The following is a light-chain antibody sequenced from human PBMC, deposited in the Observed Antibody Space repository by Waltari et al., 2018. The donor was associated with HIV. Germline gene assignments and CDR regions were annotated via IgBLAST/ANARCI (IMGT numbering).Light chain of an antibody. CDR1: RGSIASNY. CDR3: QSYDSSNQGV. Sequence: NFMLTRPHSVSESPGKTVTFSCTRTRGSIASNYVHWYQQRPGSSPTTVIYEDNQRPSGVPDRFSGSIDSSSNSASLTISGLKTEDEADYYCQSYDSSNQGVFGGGTKLTVL. V-gene: IGLV6-57*01. J-gene: IGLJ3*02. CDR2: EDN.